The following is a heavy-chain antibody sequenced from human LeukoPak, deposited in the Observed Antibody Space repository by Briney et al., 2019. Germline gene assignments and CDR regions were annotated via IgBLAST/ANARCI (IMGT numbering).Heavy chain of an antibody. V-gene: IGHV5-51*01. J-gene: IGHJ4*02. CDR1: RYSFTSYW. CDR2: IYPGDSDT. D-gene: IGHD3-22*01. Sequence: GESLKISCKGPRYSFTSYWIGWVRQMPGKGLEWMGIIYPGDSDTRYSPSFQGQVTISADKSISTAYLQWSSLKASDTAMYYCARSNYDSSGYYYFDYWGQGTLVTVSS. CDR3: ARSNYDSSGYYYFDY.